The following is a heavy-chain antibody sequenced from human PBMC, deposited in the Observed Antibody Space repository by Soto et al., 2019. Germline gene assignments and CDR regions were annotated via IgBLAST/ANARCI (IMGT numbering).Heavy chain of an antibody. D-gene: IGHD2-2*01. CDR1: GVTLTCSA. Sequence: SAKVTSKASGVTLTCSALQWVRQYQGQRLEWMGWIVVGSGITNYAEKFQGRVTITADTSTSTAYMELSSLRSEDTAVYYCARGLGYCSSTSCPPTGFDYCGQGPQVTVSS. J-gene: IGHJ4*02. CDR3: ARGLGYCSSTSCPPTGFDY. V-gene: IGHV1-58*01. CDR2: IVVGSGIT.